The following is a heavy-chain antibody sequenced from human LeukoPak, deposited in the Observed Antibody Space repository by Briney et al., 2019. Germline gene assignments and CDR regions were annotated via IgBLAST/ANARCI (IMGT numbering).Heavy chain of an antibody. CDR1: GFTFSDYY. Sequence: PGGSLRLSCAASGFTFSDYYMSWIRQAPGKGLEWVSYISSSGSTIYYADSVKGRFTISRDNAKNSLYLQMNSLRAEDTAVYYCSSNYYDSSGYLYLYYLDYWGQGTLVTVSS. V-gene: IGHV3-11*01. J-gene: IGHJ4*02. CDR3: SSNYYDSSGYLYLYYLDY. CDR2: ISSSGSTI. D-gene: IGHD3-22*01.